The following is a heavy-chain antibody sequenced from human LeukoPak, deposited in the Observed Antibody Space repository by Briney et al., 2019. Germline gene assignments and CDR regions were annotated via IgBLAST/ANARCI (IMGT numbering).Heavy chain of an antibody. CDR2: IYTSGST. J-gene: IGHJ6*03. CDR1: GGSISSGSYY. D-gene: IGHD4-11*01. V-gene: IGHV4-61*02. CDR3: ATTPLTSGYYYYYMDV. Sequence: SETLSLTCTVSGGSISSGSYYWSWIRQPAGKGLEWIGRIYTSGSTNYNPSLKSRVTISVDTSKNQFSLKLSSVTAADTAVYYCATTPLTSGYYYYYMDVWGKGTTVTISS.